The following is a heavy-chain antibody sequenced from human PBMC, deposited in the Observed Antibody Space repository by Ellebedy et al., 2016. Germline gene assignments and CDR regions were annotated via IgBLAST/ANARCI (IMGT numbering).Heavy chain of an antibody. CDR3: ARALAAAGDMNFDY. D-gene: IGHD6-13*01. CDR2: INPSGGST. CDR1: GYIFTTYY. J-gene: IGHJ4*02. V-gene: IGHV1-46*01. Sequence: ASVKVSCXASGYIFTTYYMHWVRQAPGQGLEWMGIINPSGGSTSYAQKFQGRVTMTRDTSTSTVYMELSSLRSEDTAVYYCARALAAAGDMNFDYWGQGTLVTVSS.